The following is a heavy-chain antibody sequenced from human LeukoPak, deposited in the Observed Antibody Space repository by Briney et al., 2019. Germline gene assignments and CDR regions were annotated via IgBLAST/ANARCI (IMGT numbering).Heavy chain of an antibody. D-gene: IGHD1-26*01. CDR2: INHSGST. V-gene: IGHV4-34*01. J-gene: IGHJ4*02. CDR3: ARVSSGSYYFDY. Sequence: SETLPLTCAVYGGSFSGYYWSWIRQPPGKGLEWIGEINHSGSTNYNPSLKSRVTISVDTSKNQFSLKLSSVSAADTAVFYCARVSSGSYYFDYWGQGTLVTVSS. CDR1: GGSFSGYY.